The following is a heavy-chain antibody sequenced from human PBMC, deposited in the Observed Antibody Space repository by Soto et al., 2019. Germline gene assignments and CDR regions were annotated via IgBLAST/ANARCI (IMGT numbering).Heavy chain of an antibody. CDR3: VRGGGVGTTWGYY. Sequence: GGSLRLSCEGFGYTFRGYGMIWVRQAPGKWLECVSYISSDETIVNYADSVKGRFTISRDSAKNSLFLQMNSLRDEDTAVYYCVRGGGVGTTWGYYWGQGAQVTVSS. D-gene: IGHD1-26*01. V-gene: IGHV3-48*02. CDR1: GYTFRGYG. J-gene: IGHJ4*02. CDR2: ISSDETIV.